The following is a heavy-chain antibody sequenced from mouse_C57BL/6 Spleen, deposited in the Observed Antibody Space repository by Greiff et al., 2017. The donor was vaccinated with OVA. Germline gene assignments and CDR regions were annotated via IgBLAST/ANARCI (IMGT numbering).Heavy chain of an antibody. V-gene: IGHV1-59*01. CDR1: GYTFTSYW. J-gene: IGHJ4*01. CDR2: IDPSDSYT. Sequence: VQLQQPGAELVRPGTSVKLSCKASGYTFTSYWMHWVKQRPGQGLEWIGVIDPSDSYTNYNQKFKGKATLTVDTSSSTAYMQLSSLTSEDSAVYYCARDYYGYAMDDWGQGTSVTVSS. D-gene: IGHD1-1*01. CDR3: ARDYYGYAMDD.